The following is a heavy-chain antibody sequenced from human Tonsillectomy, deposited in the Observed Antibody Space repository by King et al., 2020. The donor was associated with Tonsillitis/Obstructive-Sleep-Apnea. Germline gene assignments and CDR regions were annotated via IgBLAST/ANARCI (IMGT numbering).Heavy chain of an antibody. CDR1: GFTVSNDY. V-gene: IGHV3-53*01. Sequence: VQLVESGGGLIQPGGSLRLSCVASGFTVSNDYMSWVRQAPGKGLEWVSVIYGGGSTYYADSVKGRFTISRDNSKNTVYLQMNSLRVDDTAVYYCASGYCCGWRCPHYYYMDVWGKGTTVTVS. D-gene: IGHD2-15*01. CDR2: IYGGGST. J-gene: IGHJ6*03. CDR3: ASGYCCGWRCPHYYYMDV.